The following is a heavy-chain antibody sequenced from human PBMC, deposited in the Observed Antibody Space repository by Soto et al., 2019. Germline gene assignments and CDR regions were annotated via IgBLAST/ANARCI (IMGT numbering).Heavy chain of an antibody. D-gene: IGHD4-17*01. V-gene: IGHV3-48*01. J-gene: IGHJ4*02. CDR1: GFTFSSYS. CDR2: ISSSSSTI. Sequence: EVQLVESGGGLVQPGGSLRLSCAASGFTFSSYSMNWVRQAPGKGLEWVSYISSSSSTIYYADSVKGRFTISRDNAKNSLYLQMNSLRAEDTAVYYCARTSYGEYNYWGQGTLVTVSS. CDR3: ARTSYGEYNY.